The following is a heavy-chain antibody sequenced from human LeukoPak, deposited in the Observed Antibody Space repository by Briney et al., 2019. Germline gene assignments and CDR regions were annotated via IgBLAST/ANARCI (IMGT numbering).Heavy chain of an antibody. CDR2: IYYSGST. V-gene: IGHV4-39*02. CDR3: ARDALTGYSGY. Sequence: PSETLSLTCTVSGGSISSSSYYWGWIRQPPGKGLEWIGSIYYSGSTYYNPSLKSRVTISVDTSKNQFSLKLSSVTAADTAVYYCARDALTGYSGYWGQGTLVTVSS. D-gene: IGHD3-9*01. J-gene: IGHJ4*02. CDR1: GGSISSSSYY.